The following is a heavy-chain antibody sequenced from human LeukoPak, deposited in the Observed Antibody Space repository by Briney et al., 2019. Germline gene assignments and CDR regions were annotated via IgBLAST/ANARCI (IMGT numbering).Heavy chain of an antibody. CDR1: GGSISSGDYY. V-gene: IGHV4-61*08. CDR2: IYYSGST. D-gene: IGHD3-9*01. J-gene: IGHJ4*02. CDR3: ARVSLGYFDWTFDY. Sequence: SETLSLTCTVSGGSISSGDYYWSWIRQPPGKGLEWIGYIYYSGSTNYNPSLKSRVTISVDTSKNQFSLKLSSVTAADTAVYYCARVSLGYFDWTFDYWGQGTLVTVSS.